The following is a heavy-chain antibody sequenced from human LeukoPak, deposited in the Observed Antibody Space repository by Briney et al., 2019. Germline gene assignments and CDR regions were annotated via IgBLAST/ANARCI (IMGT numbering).Heavy chain of an antibody. CDR1: GFTFSSYD. D-gene: IGHD3-16*01. CDR3: AKALTRWAFDI. J-gene: IGHJ3*02. CDR2: ISPSTNSK. Sequence: GGSLRLSCAASGFTFSSYDMSWVRQAPGKGLEWVSSISPSTNSKTYADSVKGRFTISTDNAKNTLYLQMDSLRAEDTAVYYCAKALTRWAFDIWGQGTMVTVSS. V-gene: IGHV3-23*01.